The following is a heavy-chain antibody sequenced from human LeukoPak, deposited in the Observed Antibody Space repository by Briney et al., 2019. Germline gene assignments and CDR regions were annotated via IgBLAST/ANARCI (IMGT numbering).Heavy chain of an antibody. D-gene: IGHD4/OR15-4a*01. Sequence: KSSETLSLTCTVSGGSISSYYWNWIRQPAGRGLEWIGRIYGSGSTNYNPSLKSRVTMSVDTSKSQFSLKLTSVTAADTAVYYCARVPDYTGHYYMDVWGKGTTVTISS. V-gene: IGHV4-4*07. CDR1: GGSISSYY. CDR2: IYGSGST. J-gene: IGHJ6*03. CDR3: ARVPDYTGHYYMDV.